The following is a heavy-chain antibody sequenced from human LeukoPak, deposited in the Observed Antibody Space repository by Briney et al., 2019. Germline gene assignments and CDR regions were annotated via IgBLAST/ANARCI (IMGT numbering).Heavy chain of an antibody. D-gene: IGHD3-22*01. Sequence: AGTLTLSCAASGFTFSSYAMSWVRQAPGKGLEWVSAISGSGGSTYYADPGKGRFTISTDTCKNTLYLQTNGLSAEDPAGYYGAKDRWYYYDSSGYYRMPMFDYWGQGTLVSVSS. J-gene: IGHJ4*02. CDR1: GFTFSSYA. V-gene: IGHV3-23*01. CDR2: ISGSGGST. CDR3: AKDRWYYYDSSGYYRMPMFDY.